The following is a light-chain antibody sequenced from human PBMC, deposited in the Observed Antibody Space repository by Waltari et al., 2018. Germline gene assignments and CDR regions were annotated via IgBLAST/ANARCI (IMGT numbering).Light chain of an antibody. Sequence: QSVLTQPPSVSGAPGQRVTISCTGSGSNIGAGYDVHWYQQHPGKAPKLLIYGTSTRPPGVPDRFFGSQSGTSASLAITALQAEDEAEYYCQSYDTSLSVVFGGGTKLTVL. CDR1: GSNIGAGYD. CDR3: QSYDTSLSVV. V-gene: IGLV1-40*01. J-gene: IGLJ2*01. CDR2: GTS.